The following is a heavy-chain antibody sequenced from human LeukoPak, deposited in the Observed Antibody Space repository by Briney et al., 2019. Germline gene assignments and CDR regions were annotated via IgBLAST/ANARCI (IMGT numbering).Heavy chain of an antibody. CDR2: IYPGDSDT. J-gene: IGHJ5*02. CDR1: GYSFTSYW. V-gene: IGHV5-51*01. Sequence: KNGESLKISCKGSGYSFTSYWIGWVRQMPGKGLEWMGIIYPGDSDTRYSPSFQGQVTISADKSISTAYLQWSSLKASDTAMYYCARQYCSGGSCYSGVGWFDPWGQGTLVTVSS. CDR3: ARQYCSGGSCYSGVGWFDP. D-gene: IGHD2-15*01.